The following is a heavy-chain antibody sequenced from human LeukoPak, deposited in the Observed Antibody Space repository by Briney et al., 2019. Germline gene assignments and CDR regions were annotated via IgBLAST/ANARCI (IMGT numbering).Heavy chain of an antibody. J-gene: IGHJ5*02. CDR1: GFTFSNSA. D-gene: IGHD1-26*01. Sequence: GGSLRLSCAASGFTFSNSAMSWVRQAPGKGLEWVSSFSGSGGSTYYADSVKGRFTIFRDNSKNTLYLQMNSLRAEDTAIYYCTKSGSSRFDPWGQGTLVTVSS. V-gene: IGHV3-23*01. CDR3: TKSGSSRFDP. CDR2: FSGSGGST.